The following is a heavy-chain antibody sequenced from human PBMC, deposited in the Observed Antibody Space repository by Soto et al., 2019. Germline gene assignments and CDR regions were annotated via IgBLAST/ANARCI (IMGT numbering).Heavy chain of an antibody. D-gene: IGHD2-8*01. CDR3: ARGPAGGLRGGVCS. Sequence: ASVKVSCKTSGYTFTNYGITWVRQAPGQCLKWMGWISPYNGDTNYAQKFQGRVIMTTDTSTTKAYMEMRSLRSDETAVHYCARGPAGGLRGGVCSWGQGPLVTVSS. V-gene: IGHV1-18*04. CDR2: ISPYNGDT. CDR1: GYTFTNYG. J-gene: IGHJ5*02.